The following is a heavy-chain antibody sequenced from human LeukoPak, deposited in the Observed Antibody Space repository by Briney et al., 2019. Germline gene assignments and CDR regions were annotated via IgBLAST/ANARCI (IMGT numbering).Heavy chain of an antibody. J-gene: IGHJ5*02. CDR2: ISSSSSSI. Sequence: PGGSLRLSCAASGSTFRTYSMNWVRQAPGKGLEWVSSISSSSSSIYYADSVKGRFTISRDNAKNSLYLQMNSLRAEDTAVYYCAGQICSNGLCPSAPGGKEPLSTVPS. V-gene: IGHV3-21*01. D-gene: IGHD2-8*01. CDR3: AGQICSNGLCPSAP. CDR1: GSTFRTYS.